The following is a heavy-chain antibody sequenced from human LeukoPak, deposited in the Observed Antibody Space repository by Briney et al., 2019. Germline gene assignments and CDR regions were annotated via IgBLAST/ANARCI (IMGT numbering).Heavy chain of an antibody. Sequence: ASVKVSCKASGYPFISYGISWVRQAPGQGLEWMGGVSAYNGHTNYAQKLQGRVTMTTDTSTTTDYMELRSLRSEDTAVYYCAQSRYDSRGPLYGSWGQGGLVSV. D-gene: IGHD3-22*01. J-gene: IGHJ4*02. CDR2: VSAYNGHT. CDR1: GYPFISYG. CDR3: AQSRYDSRGPLYGS. V-gene: IGHV1-18*01.